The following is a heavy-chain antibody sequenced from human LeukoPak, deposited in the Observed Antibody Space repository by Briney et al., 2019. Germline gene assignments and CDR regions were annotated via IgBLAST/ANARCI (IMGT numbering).Heavy chain of an antibody. CDR1: GGSISSYY. V-gene: IGHV4-4*07. Sequence: PSETLSLTCTVSGGSISSYYWSWIRQPAGKGLEWIGRIYASGSTNYNPSLKSRVTISVDTSKNKFSLKLSSVTAADTAVYYCASEISAAGTSRWKFDYWGQGTLVTVSS. CDR2: IYASGST. CDR3: ASEISAAGTSRWKFDY. D-gene: IGHD6-13*01. J-gene: IGHJ4*02.